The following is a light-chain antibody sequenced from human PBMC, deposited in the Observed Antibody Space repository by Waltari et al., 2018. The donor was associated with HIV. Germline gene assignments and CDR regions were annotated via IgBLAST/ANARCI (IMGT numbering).Light chain of an antibody. CDR1: SSNIGSNS. CDR2: RNN. CDR3: AASDDSLSGWL. J-gene: IGLJ3*02. V-gene: IGLV1-47*01. Sequence: QSELTQPPSVSGTPGQRVTISCSGSSSNIGSNSVYWYQQLPGTAPKLLISRNNLRPSGVPDRFSGSKSGTSASLAISGLRAEDEADYFCAASDDSLSGWLFGGGTKLTVL.